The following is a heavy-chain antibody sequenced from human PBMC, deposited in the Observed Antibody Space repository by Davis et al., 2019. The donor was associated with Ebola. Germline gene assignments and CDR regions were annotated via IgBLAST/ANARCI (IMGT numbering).Heavy chain of an antibody. J-gene: IGHJ3*02. CDR3: ARRLITYDSSGYYHDAFDI. CDR2: IYYSGST. V-gene: IGHV4-59*08. CDR1: GGSISSYY. D-gene: IGHD3-22*01. Sequence: SETLSLTCTVSGGSISSYYWSWIRQPPRKGLAWIGYIYYSGSTNYNPSLKSRVTISVDTSKNQFSLKLSSVTAADTAVYYCARRLITYDSSGYYHDAFDIWGQGTMVTVSS.